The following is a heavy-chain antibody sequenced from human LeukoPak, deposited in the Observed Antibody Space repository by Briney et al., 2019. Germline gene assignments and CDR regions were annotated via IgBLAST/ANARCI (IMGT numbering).Heavy chain of an antibody. Sequence: GGSLRLSCAASGFSVGDYYMNWVRQAPGKGLEWVSFIYSDGRTYYADSVKGRFTISRDNSRNTLYLQMNSLRVEDTAVYYCARDDIPVIWGQGTLVTVSS. J-gene: IGHJ4*02. V-gene: IGHV3-53*01. CDR3: ARDDIPVI. CDR1: GFSVGDYY. CDR2: IYSDGRT. D-gene: IGHD2-15*01.